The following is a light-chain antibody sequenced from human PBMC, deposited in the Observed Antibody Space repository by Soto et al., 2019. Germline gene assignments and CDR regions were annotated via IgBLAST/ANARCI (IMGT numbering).Light chain of an antibody. J-gene: IGLJ1*01. Sequence: QSALTQPASVSGSPGQTITISCTGTSSDIGGYDVVSWYQQHPGKAPKLLIYEVAKRPSGVSNRFSGSKSGNTASLTISGLQAEDEADYYCSSYRSGGTFVFGSGTKVTVL. V-gene: IGLV2-14*02. CDR2: EVA. CDR3: SSYRSGGTFV. CDR1: SSDIGGYDV.